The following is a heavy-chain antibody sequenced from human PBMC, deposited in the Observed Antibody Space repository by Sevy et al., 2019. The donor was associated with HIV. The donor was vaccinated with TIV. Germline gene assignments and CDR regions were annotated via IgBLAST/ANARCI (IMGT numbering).Heavy chain of an antibody. V-gene: IGHV3-30-3*01. Sequence: GGSLRLSCAASGFTFSSYAMHWVRQAPGKGLEWVAVISYDGSNKNYADSVKGRFTISRDNSKNTLYLQMNSLRAEDTAVYYCARDLVSRGLIVATMGFDYWGQGTLVTVSS. D-gene: IGHD5-12*01. J-gene: IGHJ4*02. CDR3: ARDLVSRGLIVATMGFDY. CDR1: GFTFSSYA. CDR2: ISYDGSNK.